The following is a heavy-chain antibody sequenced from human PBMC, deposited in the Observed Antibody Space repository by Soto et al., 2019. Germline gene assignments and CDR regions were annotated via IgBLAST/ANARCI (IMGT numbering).Heavy chain of an antibody. J-gene: IGHJ6*02. CDR3: ARLPTVVDILTGWGVYYYYYAMDV. V-gene: IGHV5-10-1*01. CDR2: IDPSDSYT. Sequence: GESLKISCKGSVYSFTTYCISWVRQMRGKGLEWMWRIDPSDSYTNYGPSFQGHVTFSVDKSIDTAYPKWSSLKASDTAMYYCARLPTVVDILTGWGVYYYYYAMDVWGQGTPVTVSS. D-gene: IGHD3-9*01. CDR1: VYSFTTYC.